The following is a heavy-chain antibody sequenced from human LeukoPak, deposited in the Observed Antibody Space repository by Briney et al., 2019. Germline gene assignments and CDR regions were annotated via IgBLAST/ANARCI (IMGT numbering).Heavy chain of an antibody. Sequence: GGSLRLSCAASGFTFSSYEMNWVRQAPGKGLEWVSYISSSGGTIYYADSVKGRFTISRDNAKNSLYLQMNSLRAEDTAVYYCARDPWGGEGGYSYGADYWGQGTLVTVSS. CDR1: GFTFSSYE. CDR2: ISSSGGTI. J-gene: IGHJ4*02. V-gene: IGHV3-48*03. D-gene: IGHD5-18*01. CDR3: ARDPWGGEGGYSYGADY.